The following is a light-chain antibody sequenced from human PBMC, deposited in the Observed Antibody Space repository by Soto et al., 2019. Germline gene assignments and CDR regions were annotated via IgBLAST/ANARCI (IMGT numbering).Light chain of an antibody. CDR2: DVS. CDR3: SSYTTSNTRQIV. J-gene: IGLJ1*01. CDR1: RNDVGGYNY. V-gene: IGLV2-14*03. Sequence: VLTPPASVSGYACQSITTSCPEKRNDVGGYNYVSWYQHHPGKAPKLMIFDVSNRPSGVSNRFSGSKSGNTASLTISGLQPEDEADYYCSSYTTSNTRQIVFGTGTKVTVL.